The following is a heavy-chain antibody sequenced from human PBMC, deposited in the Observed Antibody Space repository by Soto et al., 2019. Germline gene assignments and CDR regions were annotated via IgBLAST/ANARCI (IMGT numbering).Heavy chain of an antibody. D-gene: IGHD2-21*02. CDR1: GESISSSSYY. J-gene: IGHJ4*02. CDR2: IYYSGRT. V-gene: IGHV4-39*01. CDR3: ARQRTTVVTQAYFDH. Sequence: NPSETLSLTCIVSGESISSSSYYWGWIRQPPGKGLEWIGGIYYSGRTYYNPSFKSRVTISIDTSKNQFSLKLSSATATDTAVYYCARQRTTVVTQAYFDHWGQGALVTVSS.